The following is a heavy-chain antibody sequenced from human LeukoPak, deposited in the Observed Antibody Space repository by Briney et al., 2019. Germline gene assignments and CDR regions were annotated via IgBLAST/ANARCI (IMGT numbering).Heavy chain of an antibody. CDR3: AKAVGRISWSFDY. Sequence: PGGSLRLSCEASGFTFNTYAMHWVRQPPGKGLEWVALISYDGSDKIYTDSVKGRSTISRDNSESTLYLQMDSLRGDDAAVYYCAKAVGRISWSFDYWGQGALVTVSS. J-gene: IGHJ4*02. D-gene: IGHD6-13*01. CDR1: GFTFNTYA. CDR2: ISYDGSDK. V-gene: IGHV3-30*18.